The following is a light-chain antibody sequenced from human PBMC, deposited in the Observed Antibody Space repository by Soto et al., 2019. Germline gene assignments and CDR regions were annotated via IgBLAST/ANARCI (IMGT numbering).Light chain of an antibody. CDR3: QQYGSSSWM. V-gene: IGKV3-20*01. J-gene: IGKJ1*01. CDR2: GAS. Sequence: EIVLTQSPGTLSLSPGKRATLSCRASQSISSSYLAWYQQRPGQAPRLLIYGASSRATGIPDRFSGSGSGTEFTPTISRLEPEDFAVYYCQQYGSSSWMFGQGTKVDIK. CDR1: QSISSSY.